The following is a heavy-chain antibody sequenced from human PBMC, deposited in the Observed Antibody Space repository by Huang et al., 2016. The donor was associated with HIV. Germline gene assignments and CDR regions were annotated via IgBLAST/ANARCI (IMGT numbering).Heavy chain of an antibody. CDR2: VNHGGSN. V-gene: IGHV4-34*01. CDR1: GGSLHGYY. Sequence: QVQLYQWGAGPLRPSETLSLTCGVSGGSLHGYYWNWLRQSPGRGLEWIGEVNHGGSNKYNPTRKSRVTISVDTSKIQLSLNLTSVTATDTADYYCATSRSGSGWFLDIWGRGTLVSVS. D-gene: IGHD6-19*01. J-gene: IGHJ2*01. CDR3: ATSRSGSGWFLDI.